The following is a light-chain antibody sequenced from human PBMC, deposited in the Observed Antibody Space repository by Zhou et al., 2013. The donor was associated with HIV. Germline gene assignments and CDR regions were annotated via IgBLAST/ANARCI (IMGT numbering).Light chain of an antibody. CDR2: GAS. V-gene: IGKV3-15*01. J-gene: IGKJ2*01. CDR1: QSVSSN. Sequence: EIVTTQSPATLSVSPGERATLSCRASQSVSSNLAWYQQKPGQAPRLLIYGASTRAIGIPARFSGSGSGTEFTLTISSMQSEDFAVYYCQQYDNWPPHAFGQGTKLEIK. CDR3: QQYDNWPPHA.